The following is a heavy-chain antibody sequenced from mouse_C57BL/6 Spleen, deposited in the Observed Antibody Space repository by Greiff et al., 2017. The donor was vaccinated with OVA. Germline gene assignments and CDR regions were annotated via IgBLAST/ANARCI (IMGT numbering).Heavy chain of an antibody. J-gene: IGHJ3*01. D-gene: IGHD2-1*01. V-gene: IGHV5-4*03. CDR2: ISDGGSYT. Sequence: EVKLVESGGGLVKPGGSLKLSCAASGFTFSSYAMSWVRQTPEKRLEWVATISDGGSYTYYPDNVKGRFTISRDNAKNNLYLQMSHLKSEDTAMYYCARGCYYGNYRFAYWGQGTLVTVSA. CDR3: ARGCYYGNYRFAY. CDR1: GFTFSSYA.